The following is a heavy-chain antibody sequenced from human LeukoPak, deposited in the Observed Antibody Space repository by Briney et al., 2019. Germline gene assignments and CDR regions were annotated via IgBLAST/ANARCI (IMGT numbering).Heavy chain of an antibody. Sequence: PSETLSLTCTVSGGSISSYYWSWLRQPPGKGLEWIGYIYYSGSTNYNPPLKSRVTISVDTSKNQFSLKLSSVTAADTAVYYCARGFYLDAFDIWGQGTMVTVPS. V-gene: IGHV4-59*01. D-gene: IGHD2/OR15-2a*01. CDR3: ARGFYLDAFDI. CDR2: IYYSGST. J-gene: IGHJ3*02. CDR1: GGSISSYY.